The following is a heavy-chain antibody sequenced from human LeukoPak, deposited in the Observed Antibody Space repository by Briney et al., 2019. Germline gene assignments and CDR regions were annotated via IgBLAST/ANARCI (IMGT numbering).Heavy chain of an antibody. V-gene: IGHV3-30*18. CDR3: AKVYPPSVVRGVTSLDY. CDR2: ISYDGSNK. J-gene: IGHJ4*02. D-gene: IGHD3-10*01. Sequence: QPGRSLRLSCAASGFTFSSYGMRWVRQAPGKGLEWVAVISYDGSNKYYADSVKGRFTISRDNSKNTLYLQMNSLRAEDTAVYYCAKVYPPSVVRGVTSLDYWGQGTLVTVSS. CDR1: GFTFSSYG.